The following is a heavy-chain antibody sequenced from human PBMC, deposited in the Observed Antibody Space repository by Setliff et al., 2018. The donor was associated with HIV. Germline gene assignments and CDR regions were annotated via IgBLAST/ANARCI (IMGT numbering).Heavy chain of an antibody. Sequence: ASVKVSCKASGYTFTGYYMHWVRQAPGQGLEWMGRINPNSGGTNYARKSQGRVTMTRDTSISTAYMELSWLRSDDTAVYFCARGTRVGANDAFDIWGQGTMVTVSS. V-gene: IGHV1-2*06. CDR2: INPNSGGT. D-gene: IGHD1-26*01. CDR1: GYTFTGYY. CDR3: ARGTRVGANDAFDI. J-gene: IGHJ3*02.